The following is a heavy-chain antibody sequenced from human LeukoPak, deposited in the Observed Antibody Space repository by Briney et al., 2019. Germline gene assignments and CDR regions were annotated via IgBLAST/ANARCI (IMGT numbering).Heavy chain of an antibody. CDR1: GYTFTSYY. J-gene: IGHJ6*02. V-gene: IGHV1-46*01. D-gene: IGHD2-2*02. CDR2: INPSGGST. CDR3: AREVGVPAAILWYYYGMDV. Sequence: ASVKVSFKASGYTFTSYYMHWVRQAPGQGLEWMGIINPSGGSTSYAQKFQGRATMTRDTSTSTVYMELSSLRSEDTAVYYCAREVGVPAAILWYYYGMDVWGQGTTVTVSS.